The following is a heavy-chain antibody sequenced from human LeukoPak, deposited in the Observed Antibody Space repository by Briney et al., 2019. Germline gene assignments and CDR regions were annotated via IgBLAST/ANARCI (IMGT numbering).Heavy chain of an antibody. CDR1: GFTLDDYG. J-gene: IGHJ4*02. CDR2: VYSDGTT. D-gene: IGHD1-7*01. CDR3: ARVNYAGGFDY. V-gene: IGHV3-66*02. Sequence: GGSLRLSCVASGFTLDDYGMSWVRQAPGKGLEWVSIVYSDGTTYYADSVKGRFSVSRDISKNTMSVQMNGLRPEDTAVYYCARVNYAGGFDYWGQGTLVTVSS.